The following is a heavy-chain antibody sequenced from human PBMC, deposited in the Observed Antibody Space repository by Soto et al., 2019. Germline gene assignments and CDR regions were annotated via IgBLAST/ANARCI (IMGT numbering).Heavy chain of an antibody. D-gene: IGHD6-13*01. V-gene: IGHV4-38-2*01. CDR3: ARGLYSSSWSGYYYYYGMDV. CDR2: IYHSGST. Sequence: SETLSLTCAVSGYSISSGYYWDWIRQPPGKGLEWIGSIYHSGSTYYNPSLKSRVTISVDTSKNQFSLKLSSVTAADTAVYYCARGLYSSSWSGYYYYYGMDVWGQGTTVTVSS. CDR1: GYSISSGYY. J-gene: IGHJ6*02.